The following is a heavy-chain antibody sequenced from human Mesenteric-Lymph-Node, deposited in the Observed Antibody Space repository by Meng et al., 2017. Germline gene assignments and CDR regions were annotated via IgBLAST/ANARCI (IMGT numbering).Heavy chain of an antibody. D-gene: IGHD3-10*01. Sequence: SETLSLTCSVSGDSITSYYWSWIRQPAGKGLEWIGRIYSGGHTSYNPSLKSRVTMSLDTSKNQFSLKLTSVTAADTAMYYCARETPSDYFGLANYYNNCFDPWGQGTLVTVSS. CDR3: ARETPSDYFGLANYYNNCFDP. J-gene: IGHJ5*02. CDR1: GDSITSYY. CDR2: IYSGGHT. V-gene: IGHV4-4*07.